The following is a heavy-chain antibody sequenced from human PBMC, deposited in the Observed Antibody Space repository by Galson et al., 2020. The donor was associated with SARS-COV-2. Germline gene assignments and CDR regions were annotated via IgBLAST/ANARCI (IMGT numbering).Heavy chain of an antibody. CDR2: IGTTGDT. J-gene: IGHJ6*03. D-gene: IGHD2-2*01. CDR1: GFTFSSYD. CDR3: ARGDSTSYYYYMDV. Sequence: GGYLRLSCAASGFTFSSYDMHWVRQATGKGLEWVSAIGTTGDTYYPGSVKGRFTISRENAKNSLYLQMNSLRAGDTAVYYCARGDSTSYYYYMDVWGKGTTVTVSS. V-gene: IGHV3-13*01.